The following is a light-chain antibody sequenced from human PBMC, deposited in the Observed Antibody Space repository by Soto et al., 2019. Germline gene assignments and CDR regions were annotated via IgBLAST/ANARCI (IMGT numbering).Light chain of an antibody. CDR3: QSHDSSLNSWV. V-gene: IGLV1-40*01. CDR2: GNT. CDR1: SSNFGAGYD. J-gene: IGLJ3*02. Sequence: QSVLTQPPSMSGAPGQRVPISCTGTSSNFGAGYDVHWYQLLPGTAPKLLIYGNTNRPSGVPDRFSGSKSGTSASLAITGLRAEDEADYYCQSHDSSLNSWVFGGGTKVTVL.